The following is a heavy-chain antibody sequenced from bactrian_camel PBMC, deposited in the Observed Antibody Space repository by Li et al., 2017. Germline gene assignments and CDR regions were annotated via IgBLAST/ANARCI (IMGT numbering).Heavy chain of an antibody. V-gene: IGHV3S53*01. J-gene: IGHJ4*01. CDR2: IGSNGIA. D-gene: IGHD4*01. CDR1: GAIYRVAC. CDR3: AKHPSNYYSDY. Sequence: VQLVESGGGSVKSGGSLTLSCAASGAIYRVACMAWFRQAPGKEREEVARIGSNGIAYADSVQGRFTISRDNAKNTLYLQLNSLRTEDTAMYYCAKHPSNYYSDYWGQGTQVTVS.